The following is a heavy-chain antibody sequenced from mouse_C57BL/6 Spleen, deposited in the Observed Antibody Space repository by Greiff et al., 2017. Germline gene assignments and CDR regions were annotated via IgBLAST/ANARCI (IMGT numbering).Heavy chain of an antibody. CDR2: ISYDGSN. D-gene: IGHD2-2*01. V-gene: IGHV3-6*01. CDR3: ARERDYGYDGGAWFAY. J-gene: IGHJ3*01. Sequence: ESGPGLVKPSQSLSLTCSVTGYSITSGYYWNWIRQFPGNKLEWMGYISYDGSNNYNPSLKNRISITRDTSKNQFFLKLNSVTTEDTATYYCARERDYGYDGGAWFAYWGQGTLVTVSA. CDR1: GYSITSGYY.